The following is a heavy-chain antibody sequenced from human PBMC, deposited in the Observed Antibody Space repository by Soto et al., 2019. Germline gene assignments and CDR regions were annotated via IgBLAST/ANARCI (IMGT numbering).Heavy chain of an antibody. Sequence: SETRSRTCAVYGGSFSCYYWSGIRQPPGKGLEWIGEINHSGSTNYNPSLKSRVTISVDTSKNQFSLKLSSVTAADTAVYYCARSPKYYYGSGSYYTTQDYWGQGTLVTVSS. J-gene: IGHJ4*02. D-gene: IGHD3-10*01. CDR1: GGSFSCYY. V-gene: IGHV4-34*01. CDR2: INHSGST. CDR3: ARSPKYYYGSGSYYTTQDY.